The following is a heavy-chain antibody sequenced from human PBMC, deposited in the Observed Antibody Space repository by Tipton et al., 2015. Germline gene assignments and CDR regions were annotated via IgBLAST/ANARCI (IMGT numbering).Heavy chain of an antibody. CDR3: AKDRGEGYTRGLDY. CDR2: ISYDGSYK. J-gene: IGHJ4*02. Sequence: SLRLSCVASGFTFSNYGMHWVRQAPDKGLEWVSVISYDGSYKHYGDSVKGRFTMSRDNPKNTLHLQMNSLRGEDTAVYYCAKDRGEGYTRGLDYWGQGTLVTVSS. CDR1: GFTFSNYG. V-gene: IGHV3-30*18. D-gene: IGHD5-24*01.